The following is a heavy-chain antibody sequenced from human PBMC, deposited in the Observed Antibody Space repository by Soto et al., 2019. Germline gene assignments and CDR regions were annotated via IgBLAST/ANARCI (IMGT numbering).Heavy chain of an antibody. Sequence: QVQLQQWGAGLLKSSETLSLTCAVFGGSFSAYYWSWIRQPPGKGLEWIGEINPSGSPNYNPSLKSRLTISVDTSTNQFSLKLSSVTAADTAVYYCARSREQWLVDAFDIWGQGTMVTVSS. CDR3: ARSREQWLVDAFDI. J-gene: IGHJ3*02. CDR2: INPSGSP. D-gene: IGHD6-19*01. V-gene: IGHV4-34*01. CDR1: GGSFSAYY.